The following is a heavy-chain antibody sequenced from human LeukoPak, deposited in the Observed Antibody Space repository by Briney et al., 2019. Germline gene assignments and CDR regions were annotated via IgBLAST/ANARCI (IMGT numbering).Heavy chain of an antibody. J-gene: IGHJ4*02. V-gene: IGHV4-39*07. D-gene: IGHD3-16*01. CDR2: IYYSGST. Sequence: SETLSLTCTVSGDSISSSSYYWGWIRQPPGKGLEWIGSIYYSGSTYYNPSLKSRVTISVDTSKNQFSLKLSSVTAADTAVYYCARVGRLRLGESFDYWGQGTLVTVSS. CDR3: ARVGRLRLGESFDY. CDR1: GDSISSSSYY.